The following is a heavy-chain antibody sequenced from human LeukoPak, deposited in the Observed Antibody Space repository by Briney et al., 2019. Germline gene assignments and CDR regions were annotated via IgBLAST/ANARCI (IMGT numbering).Heavy chain of an antibody. CDR2: INHSGST. J-gene: IGHJ6*03. CDR3: ARGPQQWLENYYYYYYMDV. D-gene: IGHD6-19*01. Sequence: SETLSLTCAVYGGSFSGYYWSWIRQPPGKGLEWIGEINHSGSTNYNPSLKSRVTISVDTSKNQFSLKLSSVTAADTAVYYCARGPQQWLENYYYYYYMDVWGKGTTVTISS. CDR1: GGSFSGYY. V-gene: IGHV4-34*01.